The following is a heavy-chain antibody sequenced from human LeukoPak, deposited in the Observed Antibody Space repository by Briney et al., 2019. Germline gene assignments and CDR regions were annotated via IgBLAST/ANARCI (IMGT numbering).Heavy chain of an antibody. CDR1: GFTFSSYW. V-gene: IGHV3-7*03. D-gene: IGHD7-27*01. J-gene: IGHJ4*02. CDR2: INQDGSER. Sequence: DPGGSLRLSCVASGFTFSSYWMSWVRQAPGKGLEWVANINQDGSERFYVDSVKGRFTISRDNPKKSLYLQMINLRDEDTAVYYCARAYWGSVDYWGQGALVTVSS. CDR3: ARAYWGSVDY.